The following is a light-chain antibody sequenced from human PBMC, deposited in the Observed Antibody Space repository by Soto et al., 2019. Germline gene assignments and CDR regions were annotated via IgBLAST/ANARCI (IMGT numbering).Light chain of an antibody. J-gene: IGKJ5*01. Sequence: DTQMNQPPSSLSASVGDSIAITCRASQSISSYLNCYQQKPGKAPKLVISAASIWQSGVPSRFSGSGSGTDITLTISNLLPEDLAGYDCQQTYISPKTVGQGTRLDI. CDR1: QSISSY. CDR3: QQTYISPKT. V-gene: IGKV1-39*01. CDR2: AAS.